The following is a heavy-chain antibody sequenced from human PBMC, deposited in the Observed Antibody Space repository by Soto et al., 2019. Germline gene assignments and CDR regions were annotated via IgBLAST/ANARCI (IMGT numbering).Heavy chain of an antibody. CDR2: ISYDGSNK. CDR3: ARVPRMAGTAYYYYYGMDV. Sequence: GGSLRLSCAASGFTFSSYAMHWVRQAPGKGLEWVAVISYDGSNKYYADSVKGRFTISRDNSKNTLYLQMNSLRAEDTAVYYCARVPRMAGTAYYYYYGMDVWGQGTTVTVSS. J-gene: IGHJ6*02. D-gene: IGHD6-19*01. CDR1: GFTFSSYA. V-gene: IGHV3-30-3*01.